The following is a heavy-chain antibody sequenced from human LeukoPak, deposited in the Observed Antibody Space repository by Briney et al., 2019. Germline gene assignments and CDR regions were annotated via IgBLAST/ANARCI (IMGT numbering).Heavy chain of an antibody. CDR1: GFTFNTYV. D-gene: IGHD3-3*01. CDR2: ISGSGGDT. V-gene: IGHV3-23*01. CDR3: AKTIGRDYYYYGMDV. J-gene: IGHJ6*02. Sequence: GGSLRLSCAASGFTFNTYVMSWVRQAPGKGLEWVSSISGSGGDTYYTDSVKGRFSISRDNSKNTLSLQMSSLRAEDTAVYYCAKTIGRDYYYYGMDVWGQGTTVTVSS.